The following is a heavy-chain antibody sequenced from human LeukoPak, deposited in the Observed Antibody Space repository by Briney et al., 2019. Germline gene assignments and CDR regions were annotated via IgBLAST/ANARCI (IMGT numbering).Heavy chain of an antibody. D-gene: IGHD3-3*01. CDR2: MYYSGST. Sequence: KSSETLSLTCTVSGGSISSGDYYWSWIRQPPGKGLEWIGYMYYSGSTFYTPSLKSRVTISVDTSKNQFSLTLTSVTAADTAVYYGASETYQGRSGFWSAHFDYWGQGTLVTVST. CDR3: ASETYQGRSGFWSAHFDY. V-gene: IGHV4-30-4*01. CDR1: GGSISSGDYY. J-gene: IGHJ4*02.